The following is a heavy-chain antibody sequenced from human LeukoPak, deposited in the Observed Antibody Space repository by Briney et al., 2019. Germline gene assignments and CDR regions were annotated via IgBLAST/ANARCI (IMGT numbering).Heavy chain of an antibody. J-gene: IGHJ5*02. D-gene: IGHD6-6*01. Sequence: PSETLSLTCAVYGGSFSGYYWSWIRQPPGKGLEWIGEINHSGSTNYNPSLKSRVTISVDTSKNQFSLKLSSVTAADTAVYYCSTQGRGSRAARPGGWFAPWGKGTRVT. V-gene: IGHV4-34*01. CDR3: STQGRGSRAARPGGWFAP. CDR2: INHSGST. CDR1: GGSFSGYY.